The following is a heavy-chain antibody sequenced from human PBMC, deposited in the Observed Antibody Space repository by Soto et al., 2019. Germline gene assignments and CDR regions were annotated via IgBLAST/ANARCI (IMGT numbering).Heavy chain of an antibody. V-gene: IGHV3-48*01. Sequence: EVQLVESGGGLVQPGGPLRLSCVASGFTFSDYSMNWVRQAPGKGLEWVSFISGRSNTIYYADSVKGRFTISRDNAKNSLYLLMNSLRAEDTAVYYCAREGDGSGYFSDYWGQGTLVTVPS. CDR2: ISGRSNTI. J-gene: IGHJ4*02. CDR1: GFTFSDYS. CDR3: AREGDGSGYFSDY. D-gene: IGHD3-22*01.